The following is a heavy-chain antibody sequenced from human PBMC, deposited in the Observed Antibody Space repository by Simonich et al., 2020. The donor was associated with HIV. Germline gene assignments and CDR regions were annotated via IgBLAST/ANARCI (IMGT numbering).Heavy chain of an antibody. D-gene: IGHD2-2*01. CDR2: INHSGST. CDR1: GGSFSGSY. J-gene: IGHJ4*02. V-gene: IGHV4-34*01. Sequence: QVQLQQWGAGLLKPSETLSLTCAVYGGSFSGSYWSWIRQPPGKGLEGIGEINHSGSTNYNPSLKRRVTISVDTSKNQFSLKLSSVTAADTAVYYCARGFYQRLYYFDYWGQGTLVTVSS. CDR3: ARGFYQRLYYFDY.